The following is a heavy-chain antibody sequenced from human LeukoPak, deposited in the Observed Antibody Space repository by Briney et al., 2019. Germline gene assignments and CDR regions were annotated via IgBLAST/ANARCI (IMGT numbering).Heavy chain of an antibody. CDR3: ARELGPRQLHLWWSAFDY. V-gene: IGHV1-2*02. Sequence: GASVKVSCKASGYTFTFYYMHWGRQAHGQGKEWMGWTNTNSGGRNNAQKVQGRGTMTRDTYNSTDYMELRSLSSEDTAVYYCARELGPRQLHLWWSAFDYWGQGTLVTVSS. CDR2: TNTNSGGR. J-gene: IGHJ4*02. D-gene: IGHD5-18*01. CDR1: GYTFTFYY.